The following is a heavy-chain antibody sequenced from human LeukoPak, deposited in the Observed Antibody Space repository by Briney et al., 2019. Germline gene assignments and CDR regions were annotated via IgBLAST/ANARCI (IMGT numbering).Heavy chain of an antibody. CDR3: ARRIDAFDI. Sequence: GESLKISCKGSEYSFTSFWIGWVRQIPGKGLEWMGIIYPGDSDTRYSTSFQGQVTISGDKSISTAYLQWSSLKASDTAMYYCARRIDAFDIWGQGTMVTVSS. J-gene: IGHJ3*02. CDR2: IYPGDSDT. V-gene: IGHV5-51*01. CDR1: EYSFTSFW.